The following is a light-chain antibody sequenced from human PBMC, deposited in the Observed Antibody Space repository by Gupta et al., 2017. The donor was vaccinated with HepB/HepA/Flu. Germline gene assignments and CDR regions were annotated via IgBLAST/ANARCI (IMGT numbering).Light chain of an antibody. CDR2: AAS. Sequence: DIQMTQSPSSLSASIGDTVTITCRASQGIRNFLAWYQQKPGKIPKVLIYAASTLQSGVPSRFSGSGSGTDFTLTISSLQPEDVATYYCQKYNSAPLTFGGATKVQIK. CDR1: QGIRNF. V-gene: IGKV1-27*01. CDR3: QKYNSAPLT. J-gene: IGKJ4*01.